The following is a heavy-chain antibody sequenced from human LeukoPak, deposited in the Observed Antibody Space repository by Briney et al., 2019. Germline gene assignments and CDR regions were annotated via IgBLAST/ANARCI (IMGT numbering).Heavy chain of an antibody. CDR3: ARDGTAPGLYFDL. V-gene: IGHV3-7*01. J-gene: IGHJ4*01. D-gene: IGHD6-13*01. CDR1: GFTFSDYW. Sequence: GGSLRLSCAVSGFTFSDYWMNWVRQAPGKGLEWVASIRQDGGEKSYVDSVKGRFTISRDNTKNSLYLQMSSLRAEDRAVYYCARDGTAPGLYFDLWGQGTLVTVSS. CDR2: IRQDGGEK.